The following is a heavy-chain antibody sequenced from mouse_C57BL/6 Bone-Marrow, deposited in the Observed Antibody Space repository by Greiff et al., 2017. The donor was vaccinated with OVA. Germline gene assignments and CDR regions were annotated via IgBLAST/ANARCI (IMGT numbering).Heavy chain of an antibody. D-gene: IGHD1-1*01. V-gene: IGHV1-7*01. CDR3: ARGDYYGQRY. J-gene: IGHJ2*01. CDR1: GYTFTSYW. Sequence: VQLQQSGAELAKPGASVKLSCKASGYTFTSYWMRWVKQRPGPGLEWIGYINPSSGYTKYNQKFKDKATFTADKSSSTAYMQMSSLTYEDSAVYYGARGDYYGQRYWGQGTTLTVSS. CDR2: INPSSGYT.